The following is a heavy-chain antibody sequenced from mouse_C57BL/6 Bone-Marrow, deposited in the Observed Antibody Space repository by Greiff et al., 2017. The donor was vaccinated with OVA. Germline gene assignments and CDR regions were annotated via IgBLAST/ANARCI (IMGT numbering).Heavy chain of an antibody. CDR1: GYTFTSYW. V-gene: IGHV1-69*01. CDR3: ASPTGRGGFAY. CDR2: IDPSDSYT. J-gene: IGHJ3*01. D-gene: IGHD4-1*02. Sequence: QVQLKQPGAELVMPGASVKLSCKASGYTFTSYWMHWVKQRPGQGLEWIGEIDPSDSYTNYNQKFKGKSTLTVDKSSSTAYMQLSSLTSEDSAVYYCASPTGRGGFAYWGQGTLVTVSA.